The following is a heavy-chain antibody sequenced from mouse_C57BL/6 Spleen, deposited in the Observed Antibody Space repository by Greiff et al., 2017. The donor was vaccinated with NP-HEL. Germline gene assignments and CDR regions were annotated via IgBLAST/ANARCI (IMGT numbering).Heavy chain of an antibody. CDR3: ARGGITTVVAPYAMDY. J-gene: IGHJ4*01. CDR1: GYAFTNYL. Sequence: QVQLQQSGAELVRPGTSVKVSCKASGYAFTNYLIEWVKQRPGQGLEWIGVINPGSGGTNYNEKFKGKATLTADKSSSTAYMQLSSLTSEDSAVYFWARGGITTVVAPYAMDYWGQGTSVTVSS. CDR2: INPGSGGT. D-gene: IGHD1-1*01. V-gene: IGHV1-54*01.